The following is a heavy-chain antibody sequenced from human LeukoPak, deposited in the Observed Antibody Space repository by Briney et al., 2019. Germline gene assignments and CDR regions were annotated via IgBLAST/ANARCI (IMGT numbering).Heavy chain of an antibody. J-gene: IGHJ3*02. Sequence: GGSLRLSCAASGFTFSSYSINWVRQAPGKGLEWVSSISSSSSYIYYADSVKGRFTISRDNAKNSLYLQMNSLRAEDTAVYYCARDRYYGSGSYPRPDAFDIWGQGTMVTVSS. CDR1: GFTFSSYS. CDR3: ARDRYYGSGSYPRPDAFDI. V-gene: IGHV3-21*01. CDR2: ISSSSSYI. D-gene: IGHD3-10*01.